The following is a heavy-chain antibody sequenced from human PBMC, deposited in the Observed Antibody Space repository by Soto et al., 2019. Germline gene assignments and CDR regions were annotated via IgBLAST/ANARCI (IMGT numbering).Heavy chain of an antibody. CDR3: ARALVGVVVPAAYYFDY. J-gene: IGHJ4*02. V-gene: IGHV4-30-4*01. D-gene: IGHD2-2*01. Sequence: PSETLSLTCTVSGGSISSGDYYWSWIRQPPGKGLEWIGYIYYSGSTYYNPSLKSRVTISVDTSKNQFSLKLSSVTAADTAVYYCARALVGVVVPAAYYFDYWGQGTLVTVSS. CDR2: IYYSGST. CDR1: GGSISSGDYY.